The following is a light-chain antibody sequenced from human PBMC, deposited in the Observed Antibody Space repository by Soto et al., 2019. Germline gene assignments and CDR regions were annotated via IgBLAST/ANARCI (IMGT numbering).Light chain of an antibody. CDR2: DVS. CDR3: SSYTSSSVV. CDR1: SIDVGGYNY. V-gene: IGLV2-14*01. Sequence: QSALTQPASVSGSPGQSITISCTGTSIDVGGYNYVSWYQQHPGKAPKLMIYDVSNRPSGVSNRFSGSKSGNTASLTISGLQAEDEADYYCSSYTSSSVVFGGGTKVTVL. J-gene: IGLJ2*01.